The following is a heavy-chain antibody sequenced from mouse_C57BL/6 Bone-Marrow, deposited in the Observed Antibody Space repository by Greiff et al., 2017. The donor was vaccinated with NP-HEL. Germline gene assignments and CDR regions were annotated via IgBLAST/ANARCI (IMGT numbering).Heavy chain of an antibody. CDR2: ISDGGSYT. D-gene: IGHD4-1*01. CDR3: ARELGPYAMDY. Sequence: EVKLVESGGGLVKPGGSLKLSCAASGFTFSSYAMSWVRQTPEKRLEWVATISDGGSYTYYPDNVKGRFTISRDNAKNNLYLQMSQLKSEDTAMYYGARELGPYAMDYWGQGTSVTVSS. V-gene: IGHV5-4*01. J-gene: IGHJ4*01. CDR1: GFTFSSYA.